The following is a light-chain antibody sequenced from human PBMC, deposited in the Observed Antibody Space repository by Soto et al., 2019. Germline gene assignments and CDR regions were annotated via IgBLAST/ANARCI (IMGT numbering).Light chain of an antibody. CDR2: GAS. J-gene: IGKJ2*01. CDR3: QQYDGSPVYT. Sequence: EIVLTQSPGTLSLSPGERATLSCRASQSVSSSYLDGYKQKPGQAPRPLIYGASSRATDIPARFSGSRSGTDFTLTISSLEPEDGAEYYCQQYDGSPVYTFGQGPKLVIK. V-gene: IGKV3-20*01. CDR1: QSVSSSY.